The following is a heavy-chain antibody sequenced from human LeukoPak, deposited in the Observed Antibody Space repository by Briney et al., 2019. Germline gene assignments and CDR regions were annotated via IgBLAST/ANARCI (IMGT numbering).Heavy chain of an antibody. D-gene: IGHD3-22*01. CDR2: ISGNGHQT. CDR1: GFTFSRFA. Sequence: PGGSRRLSCSASGFTFSRFAMTWVRHLPGRGLEWVSSISGNGHQTYYADSVKGLFSVSRDNSKNILYLQMDSLRADDSALYYCAKDANYYDSSGYLTPFDYWGQGTLVTVSS. V-gene: IGHV3-23*01. CDR3: AKDANYYDSSGYLTPFDY. J-gene: IGHJ4*02.